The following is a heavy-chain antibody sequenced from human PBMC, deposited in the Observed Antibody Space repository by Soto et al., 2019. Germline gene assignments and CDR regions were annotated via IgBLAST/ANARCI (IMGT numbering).Heavy chain of an antibody. CDR1: GYIFSDYY. CDR2: INPNSGDT. V-gene: IGHV1-2*02. CDR3: VRGRAVAGINDEAFDL. Sequence: QVQLVQSGAEVKKPGASAKVSCKASGYIFSDYYMHWVRQAPGQGLECMGWINPNSGDTIYAQKFQGRVTVTGDPSISTAYMELSRLTSDDTAVYYCVRGRAVAGINDEAFDLWGQGTMVTVSS. J-gene: IGHJ3*01. D-gene: IGHD6-19*01.